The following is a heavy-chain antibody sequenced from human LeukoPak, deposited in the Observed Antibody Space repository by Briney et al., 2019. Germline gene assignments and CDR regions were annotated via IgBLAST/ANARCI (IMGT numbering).Heavy chain of an antibody. J-gene: IGHJ4*02. Sequence: ASVKVSCKASGYTFTGYYMHWVRQAPGQGLEWMGWINPNSGGTNYAQKFQGRVTMTRDTSISTAYMELSRLRSDDTAVYYCARISYYYDSSGPLGYSCQGTLVTVSS. V-gene: IGHV1-2*02. CDR1: GYTFTGYY. D-gene: IGHD3-22*01. CDR3: ARISYYYDSSGPLGY. CDR2: INPNSGGT.